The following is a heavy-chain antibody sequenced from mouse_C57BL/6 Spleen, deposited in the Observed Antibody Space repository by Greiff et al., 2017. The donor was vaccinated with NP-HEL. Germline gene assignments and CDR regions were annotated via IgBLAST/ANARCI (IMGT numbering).Heavy chain of an antibody. D-gene: IGHD1-1*02. Sequence: VQLKESGPGLVKPSQSLSLTCSVTGYSITSGYYWNWIRQFPGNKLEWMGYISYDGSNNYNPSLKNRISITRDTSKNQFFLKLNSVTTEDTATYYCASGLSYFDYWGQGTTLTVSS. V-gene: IGHV3-6*01. J-gene: IGHJ2*01. CDR1: GYSITSGYY. CDR3: ASGLSYFDY. CDR2: ISYDGSN.